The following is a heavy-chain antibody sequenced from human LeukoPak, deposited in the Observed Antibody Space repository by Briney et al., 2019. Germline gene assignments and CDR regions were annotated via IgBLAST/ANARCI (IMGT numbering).Heavy chain of an antibody. Sequence: GGSLRLSCAASGFTFSSYWMSWVRQAPGKGLEWVANIKQDGSEKYYVDSVKGRFTISRDNAKNSLYLQMNSLRAEETAVYYCARASTTIFAVLNAFDMWGQGTMVTVSS. CDR3: ARASTTIFAVLNAFDM. CDR1: GFTFSSYW. CDR2: IKQDGSEK. J-gene: IGHJ3*02. V-gene: IGHV3-7*01. D-gene: IGHD3-3*01.